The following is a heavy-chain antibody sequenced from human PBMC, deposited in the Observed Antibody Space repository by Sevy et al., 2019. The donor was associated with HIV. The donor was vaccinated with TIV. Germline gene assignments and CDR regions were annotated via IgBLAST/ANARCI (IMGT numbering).Heavy chain of an antibody. CDR3: ARAAYGYNSGLFDY. CDR2: IRSSGSTI. CDR1: GFTFSDYY. Sequence: GGSLRLSCTASGFTFSDYYMSWIRQAPGKGLEWVSYIRSSGSTIYYADSEKGRFTISRDNAKNSLYLQMNSLRAEDTAVYYCARAAYGYNSGLFDYWGQGTLVTVSS. J-gene: IGHJ4*02. D-gene: IGHD5-12*01. V-gene: IGHV3-11*04.